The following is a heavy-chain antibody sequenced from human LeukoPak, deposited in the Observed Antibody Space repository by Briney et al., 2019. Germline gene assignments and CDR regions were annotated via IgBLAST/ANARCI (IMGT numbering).Heavy chain of an antibody. CDR3: ARNLHYYVGMDV. Sequence: GGSLSLSCEASGVTFSAYSRSWVRQAPGQGLEWVWSIGSDNKPHYSESVKGRFAISIDNSKSMLFLQLNSLSAEDTALYYCARNLHYYVGMDVWGQGTTVTVSS. D-gene: IGHD3-10*02. J-gene: IGHJ6*02. CDR1: GVTFSAYS. V-gene: IGHV3-23*05. CDR2: IGSDNKP.